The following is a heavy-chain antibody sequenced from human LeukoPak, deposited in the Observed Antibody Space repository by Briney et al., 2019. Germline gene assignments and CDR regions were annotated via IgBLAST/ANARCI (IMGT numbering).Heavy chain of an antibody. CDR1: GGSISSYY. CDR3: ARDDGAGLGL. CDR2: INHSGST. V-gene: IGHV4-59*01. D-gene: IGHD6-13*01. J-gene: IGHJ2*01. Sequence: PSETLSLTCTVSGGSISSYYWSWIRQPPGKGLECIGYINHSGSTHYTPSLKSRVTISVDTSKNQFSLKLSSVTAADTAVYYCARDDGAGLGLWGRGTLVTVSS.